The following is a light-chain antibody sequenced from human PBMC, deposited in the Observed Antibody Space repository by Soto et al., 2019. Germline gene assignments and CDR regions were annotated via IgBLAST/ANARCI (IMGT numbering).Light chain of an antibody. Sequence: EVVLTQSPGTLSLSPGERATLSCRASQSISSTYLAWYQQKPGQPPRLLIYGASTRATDIPDRFSGSGSGTDFTLTISRLEPEDFAVYYCHHYGSTPLFSFGPGTKVDIK. V-gene: IGKV3-20*01. J-gene: IGKJ3*01. CDR2: GAS. CDR1: QSISSTY. CDR3: HHYGSTPLFS.